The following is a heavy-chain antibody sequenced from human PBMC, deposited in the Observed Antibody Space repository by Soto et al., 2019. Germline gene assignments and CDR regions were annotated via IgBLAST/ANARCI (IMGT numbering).Heavy chain of an antibody. CDR2: INSDGSST. Sequence: EVQLVESGGGLVQPGGSLRLSCVDSGFSFSGYWMHWVRQAPGKGLVWVSRINSDGSSTSYADSVKGRFTISRDNAKNTLYLQINSLSTADTAVYYCARGGLTGTTRPYFDYWGQGTLVTVSS. D-gene: IGHD1-7*01. J-gene: IGHJ4*02. CDR1: GFSFSGYW. V-gene: IGHV3-74*01. CDR3: ARGGLTGTTRPYFDY.